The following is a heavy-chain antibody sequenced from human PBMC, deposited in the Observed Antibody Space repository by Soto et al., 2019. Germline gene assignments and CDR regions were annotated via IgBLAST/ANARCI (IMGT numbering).Heavy chain of an antibody. Sequence: ASVKVSCKVSGYTLTELSMHWVRQAPGKGLEWMGGFDPEDGETIYAQKFQGRVTMTEDTSTDTAYMELSSLRSEDTAVYYCATDGSWNYGNYYYGMDVWGQGTTVTVSS. D-gene: IGHD1-7*01. V-gene: IGHV1-24*01. J-gene: IGHJ6*02. CDR1: GYTLTELS. CDR2: FDPEDGET. CDR3: ATDGSWNYGNYYYGMDV.